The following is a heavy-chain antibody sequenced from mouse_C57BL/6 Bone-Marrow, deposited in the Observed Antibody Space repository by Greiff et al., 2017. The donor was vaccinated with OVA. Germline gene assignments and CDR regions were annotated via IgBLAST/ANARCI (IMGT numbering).Heavy chain of an antibody. Sequence: LRRVESGPELVKPGASVKISCKASGYTFTDYYINWLKQRPGQGLGWIGKMGPGSGSTYYNEKFKGKATLTADKASSTAYMQLSSLTSEDSAVYFCARRSSYYYGSSSLYAMDYWGQGTSVTVSS. CDR2: MGPGSGST. D-gene: IGHD1-1*01. CDR3: ARRSSYYYGSSSLYAMDY. V-gene: IGHV1-77*01. J-gene: IGHJ4*01. CDR1: GYTFTDYY.